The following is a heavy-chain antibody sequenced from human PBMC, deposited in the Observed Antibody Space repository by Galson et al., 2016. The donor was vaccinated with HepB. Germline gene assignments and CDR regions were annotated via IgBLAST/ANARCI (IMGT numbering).Heavy chain of an antibody. V-gene: IGHV1-8*01. D-gene: IGHD7-27*01. J-gene: IGHJ4*02. CDR1: GYTFTNYD. CDR3: ARNPALTGDFDY. CDR2: MNPNSGNT. Sequence: SVKVSCKASGYTFTNYDINWVRQATGQGPEWMGWMNPNSGNTGYAQKFQGRFTMTRDISISTAYMELSSLKSEDTAVYYCARNPALTGDFDYWGQGSLVTVSS.